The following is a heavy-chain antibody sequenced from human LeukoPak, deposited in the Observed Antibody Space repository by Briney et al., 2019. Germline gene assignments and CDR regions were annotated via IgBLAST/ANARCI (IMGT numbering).Heavy chain of an antibody. CDR1: GFTFSTYA. CDR2: ISANGGST. J-gene: IGHJ4*02. V-gene: IGHV3-23*01. CDR3: AKVGGYIVVVVAKSYLDY. Sequence: GGSLRLSCAASGFTFSTYAMSWVRQAPGKGLEWVSAISANGGSTFYADSVKGRFTVSRDSSKDTLYLQMNSLRAEDTAVYYCAKVGGYIVVVVAKSYLDYWGRGTLVTVSS. D-gene: IGHD2-15*01.